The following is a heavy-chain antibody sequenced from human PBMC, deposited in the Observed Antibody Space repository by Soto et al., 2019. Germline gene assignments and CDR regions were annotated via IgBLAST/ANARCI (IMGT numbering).Heavy chain of an antibody. Sequence: ASVKVSRESPGHTLRGNYMHWVRQAPGQGLEWMGWINGKSGDSIYAPKLQGRVTMTRNTSMSTFYMDMSRLRSVDTAVYYCARGGPPLYDSDAGIYYVGVSPFDPWGQGTLVTVSS. V-gene: IGHV1-2*02. CDR1: GHTLRGNY. D-gene: IGHD3-10*01. CDR3: ARGGPPLYDSDAGIYYVGVSPFDP. CDR2: INGKSGDS. J-gene: IGHJ5*02.